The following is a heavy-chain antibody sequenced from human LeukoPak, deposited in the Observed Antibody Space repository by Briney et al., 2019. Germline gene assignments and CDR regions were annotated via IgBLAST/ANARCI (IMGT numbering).Heavy chain of an antibody. CDR3: ARNYDFWSGYDPNWFDP. V-gene: IGHV1-2*02. J-gene: IGHJ5*02. Sequence: ASVRVSCKASGYTFTGYYMHCVRQAPGQGLEWMGWINPNSGGTNYAQKFQGRVTMTRDTSISTAYMELSRLRSDDTAVYYCARNYDFWSGYDPNWFDPWGQGTLVTVSS. CDR2: INPNSGGT. D-gene: IGHD3-3*01. CDR1: GYTFTGYY.